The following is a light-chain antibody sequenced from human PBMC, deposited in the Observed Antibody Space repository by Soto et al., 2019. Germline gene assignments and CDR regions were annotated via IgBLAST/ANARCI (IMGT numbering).Light chain of an antibody. CDR1: QSINNW. J-gene: IGKJ1*01. Sequence: DIQMTQSPSTLSASVGARVTITCRASQSINNWLAWYQQKPGKAPKLLVSQASTLENGVPSRLSGSGSGTEFTLTISSLQPDDFATYYCHQYGSYPWTFGQGTEV. V-gene: IGKV1-5*03. CDR2: QAS. CDR3: HQYGSYPWT.